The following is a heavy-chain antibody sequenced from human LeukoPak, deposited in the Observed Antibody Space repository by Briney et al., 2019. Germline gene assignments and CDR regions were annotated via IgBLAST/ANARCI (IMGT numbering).Heavy chain of an antibody. CDR3: ARTYCSSTSCRDYFDY. Sequence: GGSLRLSCAASGFTFSSYSMNWVRQAPGKGLEWVSSISSSSSYIYYADSVKGRFTISRDNAKNSLYLHMNSLRAEDTAVYYCARTYCSSTSCRDYFDYWGQGTLVTVSS. J-gene: IGHJ4*01. CDR2: ISSSSSYI. D-gene: IGHD2-2*01. CDR1: GFTFSSYS. V-gene: IGHV3-21*01.